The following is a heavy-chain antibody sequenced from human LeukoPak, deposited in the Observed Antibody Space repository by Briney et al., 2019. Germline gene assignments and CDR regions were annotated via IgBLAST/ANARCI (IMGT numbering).Heavy chain of an antibody. CDR2: ISSSSSYI. D-gene: IGHD2-15*01. CDR1: GFTVSSNY. V-gene: IGHV3-21*01. Sequence: PGGSLRLSCAASGFTVSSNYMSWVRQAPGKGLEWVSSISSSSSYIYYADSVKGRFTISRDNAKNSLYLQMNSLRAEDTAVYYCARDEELLSPFVVVVAATLGALDIWGQGTMVTVSS. CDR3: ARDEELLSPFVVVVAATLGALDI. J-gene: IGHJ3*02.